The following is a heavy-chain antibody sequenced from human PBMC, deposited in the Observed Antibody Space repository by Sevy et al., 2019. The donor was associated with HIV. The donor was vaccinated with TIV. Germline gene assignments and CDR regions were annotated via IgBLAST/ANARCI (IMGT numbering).Heavy chain of an antibody. V-gene: IGHV1-69*06. CDR2: IIPIFGTA. CDR1: GGTFSSYA. D-gene: IGHD2-21*01. J-gene: IGHJ4*02. Sequence: SVKVSCKASGGTFSSYAISWVRQAPGQGLEWMGGIIPIFGTANYAQKFQGRVTITADKSTITAYMELSSLRSEDTAVYYCASMGAGGTIRDYSQGWGQGTLVTVSS. CDR3: ASMGAGGTIRDYSQG.